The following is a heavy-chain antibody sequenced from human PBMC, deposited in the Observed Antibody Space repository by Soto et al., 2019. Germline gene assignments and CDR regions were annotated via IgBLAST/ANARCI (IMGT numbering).Heavy chain of an antibody. CDR2: INAGNGNT. V-gene: IGHV1-3*01. Sequence: ASVKVSCKASGYTFTSYAMHWVRQAPGQRLEWMGWINAGNGNTKYSQKFQGRVTITRDTSASTAYMGLSSLRSEDTAVYYCAREGPPRPRIAVAGPDYWGQGTLVTASS. D-gene: IGHD6-19*01. J-gene: IGHJ4*02. CDR3: AREGPPRPRIAVAGPDY. CDR1: GYTFTSYA.